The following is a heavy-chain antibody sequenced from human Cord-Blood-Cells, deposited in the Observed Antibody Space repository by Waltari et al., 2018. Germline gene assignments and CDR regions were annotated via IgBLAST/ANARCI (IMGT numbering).Heavy chain of an antibody. Sequence: QVQLQQWGAGLLKPSETLSLTCAVYGGSFSGYYWSWIRQPPGTGLEWSGEINHSGSTNYNPSLKSRVTISVDTSKNQFSLKLSSVTAADTAVYYCARGKAYYDFWSGYYRYYYYYMDVWGKGTTVTVSS. V-gene: IGHV4-34*01. D-gene: IGHD3-3*01. CDR3: ARGKAYYDFWSGYYRYYYYYMDV. J-gene: IGHJ6*03. CDR1: GGSFSGYY. CDR2: INHSGST.